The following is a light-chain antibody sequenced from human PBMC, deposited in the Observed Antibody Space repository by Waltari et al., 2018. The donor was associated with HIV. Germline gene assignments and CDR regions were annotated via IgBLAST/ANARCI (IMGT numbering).Light chain of an antibody. CDR2: WAS. V-gene: IGKV4-1*01. Sequence: DIVMTQSPDSLVVSLGERATINCKSSQSVLYSPNNKNYLAWYQQKPGQPPKLLIYWASTRESGVPDRFSGSGSGTDFTLTISSLQAEDVAVYYCQQYYSTPITFGQGTRLEIK. CDR1: QSVLYSPNNKNY. CDR3: QQYYSTPIT. J-gene: IGKJ5*01.